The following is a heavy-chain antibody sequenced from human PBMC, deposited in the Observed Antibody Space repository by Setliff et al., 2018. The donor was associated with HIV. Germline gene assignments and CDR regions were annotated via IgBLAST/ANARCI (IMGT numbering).Heavy chain of an antibody. Sequence: KPSETLSLTCTLSGGSISTYYWGWIRQPPGKGLEWIGYIYYNGRPNYNPSLKSRVTMSVDTSNNQFSPRLSSVTAADTAVYYCARKHLANVFDYWGQGTLVTVSS. CDR2: IYYNGRP. D-gene: IGHD5-12*01. CDR3: ARKHLANVFDY. J-gene: IGHJ4*02. V-gene: IGHV4-59*01. CDR1: GGSISTYY.